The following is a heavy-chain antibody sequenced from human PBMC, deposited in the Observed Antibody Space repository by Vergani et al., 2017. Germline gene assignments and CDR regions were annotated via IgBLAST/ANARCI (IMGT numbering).Heavy chain of an antibody. CDR3: ATDLVWHSSGINRS. Sequence: QVQLVQSGAEVKKPGASVKVSCKASGYTFTGYYMHWVRQAPGKGLEWMGGFDPEDGETIYAQKFQGRVTMTEDTSTDTAYMELSSLRSEDTAVYYCATDLVWHSSGINRSWGQGTLVTVSS. CDR2: FDPEDGET. CDR1: GYTFTGYY. V-gene: IGHV1-24*01. J-gene: IGHJ4*02. D-gene: IGHD6-19*01.